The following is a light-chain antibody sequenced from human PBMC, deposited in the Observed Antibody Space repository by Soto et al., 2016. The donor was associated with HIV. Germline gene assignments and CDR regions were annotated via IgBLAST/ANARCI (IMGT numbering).Light chain of an antibody. J-gene: IGKJ4*01. CDR1: QSISSW. CDR3: QHYNSYPLT. CDR2: KAS. V-gene: IGKV1-5*03. Sequence: DIQMTQSPSTLSASVGDRVTITCRASQSISSWLAWYQQKPGKAPKLLIYKASSLDSGVPSRFSGSGSGTEFTLTISSLQPDDFATYYCQHYNSYPLTFGGGTNVGDQT.